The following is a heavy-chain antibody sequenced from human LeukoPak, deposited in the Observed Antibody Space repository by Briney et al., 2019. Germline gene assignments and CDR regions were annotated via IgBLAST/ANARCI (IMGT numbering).Heavy chain of an antibody. D-gene: IGHD6-6*01. CDR2: IWYDGSNK. Sequence: GGSLRLSCAASGFIFSYYGMHWVRQAPGKGLEWVAVIWYDGSNKYYADSVKGRFTISRDNSKNTLYLQMNSLRAEDTAVYYCARVHFSSSPYFDYWGQGTLVTVSS. CDR3: ARVHFSSSPYFDY. V-gene: IGHV3-33*01. CDR1: GFIFSYYG. J-gene: IGHJ4*02.